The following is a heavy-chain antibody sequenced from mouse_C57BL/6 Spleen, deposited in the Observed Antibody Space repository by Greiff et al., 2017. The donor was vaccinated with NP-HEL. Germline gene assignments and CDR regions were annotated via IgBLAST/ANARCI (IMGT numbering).Heavy chain of an antibody. D-gene: IGHD1-1*01. CDR1: GYSFTGYY. J-gene: IGHJ1*03. CDR3: ARSGYGSSYRWYFDV. CDR2: INPSTGGT. V-gene: IGHV1-42*01. Sequence: EVQLQQSGPELVKPGASVKISCKASGYSFTGYYMNWVKQSPEKSLEWIGEINPSTGGTTYNQKFKAKATLTVDKSSSTAYMQLKSLTSEDSAVYYCARSGYGSSYRWYFDVWGTGTTVTVSS.